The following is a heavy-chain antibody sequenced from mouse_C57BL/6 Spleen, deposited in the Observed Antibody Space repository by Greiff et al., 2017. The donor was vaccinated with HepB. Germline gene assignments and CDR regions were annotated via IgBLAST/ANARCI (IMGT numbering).Heavy chain of an antibody. CDR3: AISITTVVAFDY. J-gene: IGHJ2*01. D-gene: IGHD1-1*01. CDR1: GFSLTSYG. V-gene: IGHV2-2*01. CDR2: IWSGGST. Sequence: QVQLKESGPGLVQPSQSLSITCTVSGFSLTSYGVHWVRQSPGKGLEWLGVIWSGGSTDYNAAFISRLSISKDNSKSQVFFKMNSLQADDTAIYYCAISITTVVAFDYWGQGTTLTVSS.